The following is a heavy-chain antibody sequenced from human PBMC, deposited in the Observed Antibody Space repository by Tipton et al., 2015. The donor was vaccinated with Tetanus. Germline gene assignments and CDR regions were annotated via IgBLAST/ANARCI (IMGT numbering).Heavy chain of an antibody. CDR3: ARRLSGSYFGIDY. V-gene: IGHV4-34*09. CDR2: INHSGST. CDR1: GGSFSGYY. D-gene: IGHD1-26*01. Sequence: TLSLTCAVYGGSFSGYYWSWIRQPPGKGLEWIGEINHSGSTNYNPSLKSRVTISVDTSKNQFSLKLSSVTAADTAVYYCARRLSGSYFGIDYWGQGTLVTVSS. J-gene: IGHJ4*02.